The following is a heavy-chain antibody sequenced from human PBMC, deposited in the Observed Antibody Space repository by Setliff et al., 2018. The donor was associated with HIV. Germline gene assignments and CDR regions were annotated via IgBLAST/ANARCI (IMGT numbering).Heavy chain of an antibody. D-gene: IGHD6-19*01. J-gene: IGHJ6*03. Sequence: GGSLRLSCAASGFTFSSYAMSWVRQAPGKGLERVSAISGSGGSTYYADSVRGRFTISRDNSKNTLYLQMNSLRSEDTAVYYCARNPRIAVAGTDYYYYMDVWGKGTTVTVSS. CDR3: ARNPRIAVAGTDYYYYMDV. V-gene: IGHV3-23*01. CDR2: ISGSGGST. CDR1: GFTFSSYA.